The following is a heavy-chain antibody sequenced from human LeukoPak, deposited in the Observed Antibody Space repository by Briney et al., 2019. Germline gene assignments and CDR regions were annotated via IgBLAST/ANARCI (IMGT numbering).Heavy chain of an antibody. CDR1: GGSFSGYY. J-gene: IGHJ5*02. Sequence: SETLSLTCAVYGGSFSGYYWSWIRQPPGKGLEWIGEINHSGSTNYNPSLKSRVTISVDTSKNQFSLKLSPVTAADTAVYYCARAGNIAVAGTGWFDPWGQGTLVTVSS. CDR3: ARAGNIAVAGTGWFDP. CDR2: INHSGST. D-gene: IGHD6-19*01. V-gene: IGHV4-34*01.